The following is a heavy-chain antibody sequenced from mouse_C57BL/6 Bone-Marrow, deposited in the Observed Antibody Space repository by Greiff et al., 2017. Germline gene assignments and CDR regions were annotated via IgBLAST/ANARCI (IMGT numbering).Heavy chain of an antibody. CDR3: AKTAQVPLDY. Sequence: QVQLKQSGAELARPGASVKLSCKASGYTFTSYGISWVKQRPGQGLEWIGEIYPRSGNTYYNEKFKGKATLTADKSSSTAYMELRSLTSEDSAVYFCAKTAQVPLDYWGQGTTLTVSS. V-gene: IGHV1-81*01. J-gene: IGHJ2*01. CDR2: IYPRSGNT. CDR1: GYTFTSYG. D-gene: IGHD3-2*02.